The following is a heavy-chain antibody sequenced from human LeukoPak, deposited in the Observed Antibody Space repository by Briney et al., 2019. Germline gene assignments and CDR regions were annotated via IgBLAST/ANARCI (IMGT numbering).Heavy chain of an antibody. Sequence: GSLRLSCAASGFTFSSYAMNWVRQAPGKGLEWVSGTGSTGVSTFYADSVKGRFTVSRDNSKNTLSLQMSSLRAEDTAVYYCAKDPGVVPAHYFDYWGQGTLVTVSS. V-gene: IGHV3-23*01. D-gene: IGHD2-2*01. CDR1: GFTFSSYA. J-gene: IGHJ4*02. CDR3: AKDPGVVPAHYFDY. CDR2: TGSTGVST.